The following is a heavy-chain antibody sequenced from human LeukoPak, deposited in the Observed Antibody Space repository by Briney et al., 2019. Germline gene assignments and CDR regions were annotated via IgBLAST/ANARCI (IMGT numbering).Heavy chain of an antibody. Sequence: GGSLRLSCAASGFTFSSYSMNWVRQAPGKGLEWVSYISSSSSTIYYADSVKGRFTISRDNAKNSLYLQMNSLRAEDTAVYYCAKVRRAVAGSDAFDIWGQGTMVTVSS. V-gene: IGHV3-48*01. CDR2: ISSSSSTI. J-gene: IGHJ3*02. CDR3: AKVRRAVAGSDAFDI. CDR1: GFTFSSYS. D-gene: IGHD6-19*01.